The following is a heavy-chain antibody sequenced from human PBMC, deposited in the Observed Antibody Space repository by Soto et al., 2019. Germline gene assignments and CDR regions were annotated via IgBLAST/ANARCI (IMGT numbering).Heavy chain of an antibody. V-gene: IGHV4-39*01. J-gene: IGHJ4*02. Sequence: QLQLQESGPGLVKPSETLSLTCTVSGGSISSSSYYWGWIRQPPGKGLEWIGSIYYSGSTYYNPSLKSRVTISVDTSKNQFSLKLSSVTAADTAVYYCARHFIAVAGQIDYRGQGTLVTVSS. CDR3: ARHFIAVAGQIDY. CDR2: IYYSGST. CDR1: GGSISSSSYY. D-gene: IGHD6-19*01.